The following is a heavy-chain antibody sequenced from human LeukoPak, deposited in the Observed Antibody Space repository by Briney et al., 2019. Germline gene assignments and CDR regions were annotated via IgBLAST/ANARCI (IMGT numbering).Heavy chain of an antibody. CDR1: GFTFSSYS. J-gene: IGHJ4*02. CDR2: ISSSSSYI. CDR3: ARTGYSSGWYGGQFDY. Sequence: GGSLRLSCAASGFTFSSYSMNWVRQAPGKGLEWVSYISSSSSYIYYADSVKGRFTISRDNTKNSLYLQMNSLRAEDTAVYYCARTGYSSGWYGGQFDYWGQGTLVTVSS. V-gene: IGHV3-21*01. D-gene: IGHD6-19*01.